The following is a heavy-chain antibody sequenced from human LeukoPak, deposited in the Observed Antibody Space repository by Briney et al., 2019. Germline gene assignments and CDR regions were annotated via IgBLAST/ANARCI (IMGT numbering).Heavy chain of an antibody. CDR3: ARDRSVGTDAFDI. CDR1: GGTFSSYA. Sequence: SVKVSCKASGGTFSSYAISWVRQAPGQGLEWMGGIIPIFGTANYAQQFQGRVTITTDESTSTAYMELSSLRSEDTAVYYCARDRSVGTDAFDIWGQGKMVTVSS. D-gene: IGHD2-15*01. V-gene: IGHV1-69*05. J-gene: IGHJ3*02. CDR2: IIPIFGTA.